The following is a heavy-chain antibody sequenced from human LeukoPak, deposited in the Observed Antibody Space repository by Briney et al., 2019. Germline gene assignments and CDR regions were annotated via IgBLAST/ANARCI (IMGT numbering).Heavy chain of an antibody. V-gene: IGHV3-23*01. CDR2: ISTTGGST. D-gene: IGHD3-10*01. J-gene: IGHJ4*02. CDR1: GVTFSTYG. Sequence: GGSLRLSCAASGVTFSTYGMTWVRQAPGKGLEWVSGISTTGGSTYYADSVKGRFTISRDNSKNTLSLQMNSLRAEDTAVYYCAKRGPGSPESGKYYFDYWGQGTLVTVSS. CDR3: AKRGPGSPESGKYYFDY.